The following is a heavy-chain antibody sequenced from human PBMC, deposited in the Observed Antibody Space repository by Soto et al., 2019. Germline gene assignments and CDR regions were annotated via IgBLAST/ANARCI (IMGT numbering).Heavy chain of an antibody. V-gene: IGHV3-53*01. Sequence: ESGGGLIQPGGSVRLSCAASGFTVSSNFMSWVRQAPGKGLQWASIIYSDGNTYYADSVKGRFTISRDVSKNTLYLQMNSLRADDTAVYYCARVNPPYPWGQGTLVTVSS. CDR2: IYSDGNT. J-gene: IGHJ5*02. CDR3: ARVNPPYP. CDR1: GFTVSSNF.